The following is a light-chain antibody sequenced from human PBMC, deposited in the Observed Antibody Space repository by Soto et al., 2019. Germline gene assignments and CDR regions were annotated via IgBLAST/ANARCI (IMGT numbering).Light chain of an antibody. Sequence: QSVLTQPPSVSGAPGQRVTISCTGSSSNIGAGYDVHWYQQLPGTAPKLLISGNNNRPSGVPDRFSVSKSGTSASLAITGLQAEDEADYCCQSYDSRLSGYVVFGGGTKVTVL. CDR2: GNN. V-gene: IGLV1-40*01. J-gene: IGLJ2*01. CDR1: SSNIGAGYD. CDR3: QSYDSRLSGYVV.